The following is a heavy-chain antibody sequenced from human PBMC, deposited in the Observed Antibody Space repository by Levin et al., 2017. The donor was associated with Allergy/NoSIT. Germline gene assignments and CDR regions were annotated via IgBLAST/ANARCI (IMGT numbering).Heavy chain of an antibody. CDR1: GFTFDDYA. V-gene: IGHV3-9*01. CDR3: AKGVIGYCTGGVCRNAFDI. Sequence: PGGSLRLSCAASGFTFDDYAMHWVRQAPGKGLEWVSGISWNSGSIGYADSVKGRFTISRDNAKNSLYLQMNSLRAEDTALYYCAKGVIGYCTGGVCRNAFDIWGQGTMVTVSS. D-gene: IGHD2-8*02. CDR2: ISWNSGSI. J-gene: IGHJ3*02.